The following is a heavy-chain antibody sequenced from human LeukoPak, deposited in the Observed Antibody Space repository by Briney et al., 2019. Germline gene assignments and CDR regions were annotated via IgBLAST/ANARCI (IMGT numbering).Heavy chain of an antibody. Sequence: ASVKVSCKASGYTFTSYYMHWVRQAPGQEVEWMGLINPSGGSISYAQKFQGRVTMTRDTSTSTVYMELSRLRSEDTAVYYCARDWLSTGNDYWGQGTLVTVSS. CDR3: ARDWLSTGNDY. J-gene: IGHJ4*02. D-gene: IGHD5/OR15-5a*01. V-gene: IGHV1-46*01. CDR1: GYTFTSYY. CDR2: INPSGGSI.